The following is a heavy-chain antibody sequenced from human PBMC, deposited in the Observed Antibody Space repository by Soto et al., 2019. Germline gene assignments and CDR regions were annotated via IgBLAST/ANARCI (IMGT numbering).Heavy chain of an antibody. CDR1: GGTFSSYT. D-gene: IGHD4-4*01. CDR2: IIPILGIA. V-gene: IGHV1-69*02. CDR3: ASIHSRPIDYYYMDV. Sequence: ASVKVSCKASGGTFSSYTISWVRQAPGQGLEWMGRIIPILGIANYAQKFQGRVTITADKSTSTAYMELSSLRSEDTAVYYCASIHSRPIDYYYMDVWGKGTTVTVSS. J-gene: IGHJ6*03.